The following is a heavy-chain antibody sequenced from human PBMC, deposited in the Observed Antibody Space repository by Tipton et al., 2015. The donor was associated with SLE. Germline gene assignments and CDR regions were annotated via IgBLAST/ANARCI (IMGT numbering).Heavy chain of an antibody. CDR2: ISQSGNT. CDR1: GYSINSASY. J-gene: IGHJ4*02. CDR3: ARARFWSGFYFDY. V-gene: IGHV4-38-2*02. D-gene: IGHD3-3*01. Sequence: TLSLTCNVSGYSINSASYWGWIRQPPGKGLEWIGSISQSGNTYYNPSLKSRVTISIDTSKNQFSLNLTSVTATDTAVYYCARARFWSGFYFDYWGQGTLVTVSS.